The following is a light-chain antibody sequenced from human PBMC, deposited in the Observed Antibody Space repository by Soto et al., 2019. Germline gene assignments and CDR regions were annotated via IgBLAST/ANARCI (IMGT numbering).Light chain of an antibody. J-gene: IGKJ5*01. CDR3: QQYNSYPIT. V-gene: IGKV1-5*01. CDR1: QRISSW. CDR2: DAS. Sequence: DIQMTQSPSTLSASLVDRVTITCRASQRISSWLAWCQQKPWKAPKLLIYDASNLESGVSSSFSGSGSGTEFTLTISSLQPDDVATYYCQQYNSYPITFGQGTRLEI.